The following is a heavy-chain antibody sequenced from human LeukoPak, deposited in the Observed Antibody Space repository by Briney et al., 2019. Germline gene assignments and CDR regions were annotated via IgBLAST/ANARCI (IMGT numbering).Heavy chain of an antibody. CDR2: IYYSGST. D-gene: IGHD4-17*01. Sequence: SETLSLTCTVSGGSISSYYWSWIRQPPGKGLEWVGYIYYSGSTNYNPSLKSRVTISVDTSKNQFSLKLSSVTAADPAVYYCARDLPYGDTDAFDIWGQGTMVTVSS. V-gene: IGHV4-59*01. CDR1: GGSISSYY. J-gene: IGHJ3*02. CDR3: ARDLPYGDTDAFDI.